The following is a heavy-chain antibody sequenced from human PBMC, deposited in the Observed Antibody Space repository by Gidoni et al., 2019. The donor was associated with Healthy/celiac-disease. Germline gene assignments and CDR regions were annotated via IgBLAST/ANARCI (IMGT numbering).Heavy chain of an antibody. CDR2: INHSGST. J-gene: IGHJ6*02. Sequence: QVQLQQWGAGLLKPSETLSLTCAVYGGSFSGYYWSWIRQPPGKGLEWIGEINHSGSTNYNPSLKSRVTISVDTSKNQFSLKLSSVTAADTAVYYCARGRGYTAMARGYWYYGMDVWGQGTTVTVSS. V-gene: IGHV4-34*01. D-gene: IGHD5-18*01. CDR1: GGSFSGYY. CDR3: ARGRGYTAMARGYWYYGMDV.